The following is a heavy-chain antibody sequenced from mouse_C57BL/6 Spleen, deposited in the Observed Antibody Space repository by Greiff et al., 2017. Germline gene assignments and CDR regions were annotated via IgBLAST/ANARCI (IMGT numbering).Heavy chain of an antibody. D-gene: IGHD2-4*01. CDR1: GYTFTSYW. CDR2: IDPNSGGP. V-gene: IGHV1-72*01. Sequence: VQLQQPGAELVKPGASVKLSCKASGYTFTSYWMHWVKQRPGRGLEWIGRIDPNSGGPKYNEKFKSKATLTVDKPSSTAYMQLSSLTSEDSAVYYCARGSLYYDYDAEYYYAMDYWGQGTSVTVSS. CDR3: ARGSLYYDYDAEYYYAMDY. J-gene: IGHJ4*01.